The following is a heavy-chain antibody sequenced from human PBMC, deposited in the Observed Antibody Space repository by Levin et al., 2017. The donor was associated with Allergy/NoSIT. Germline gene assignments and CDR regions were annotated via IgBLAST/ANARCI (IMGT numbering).Heavy chain of an antibody. Sequence: SQTLSLPCTVSGGSISSDNWSWIRQPPGKGLEWIGYIYDTGNTNYNPSLKSRVTLSVDTSKNQFSLKLSSVTHADTAVYYCARFVWGSYRGFDYWGQGTLVTVSS. CDR2: IYDTGNT. D-gene: IGHD3-16*02. V-gene: IGHV4-59*01. J-gene: IGHJ4*02. CDR1: GGSISSDN. CDR3: ARFVWGSYRGFDY.